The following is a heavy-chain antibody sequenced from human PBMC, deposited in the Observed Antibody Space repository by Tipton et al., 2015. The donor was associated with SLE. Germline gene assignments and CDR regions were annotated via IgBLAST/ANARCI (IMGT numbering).Heavy chain of an antibody. CDR1: GGSFSGYY. J-gene: IGHJ6*03. CDR3: ARVSRYYDFWSGYSPLYYYYMDV. Sequence: TLSLTCAVYGGSFSGYYWSWIRQPPGKGLEWIGEINHSGSTNYNPSLKSRVTISVDTSKNQFSLKLSSVTAADTAVYYCARVSRYYDFWSGYSPLYYYYMDVWGKGTTVTVSS. CDR2: INHSGST. V-gene: IGHV4-34*01. D-gene: IGHD3-3*01.